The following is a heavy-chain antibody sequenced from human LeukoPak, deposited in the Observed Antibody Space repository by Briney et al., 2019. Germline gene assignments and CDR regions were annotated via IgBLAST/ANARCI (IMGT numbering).Heavy chain of an antibody. CDR2: ISGSGGGT. CDR1: GFTFSSYA. CDR3: AKDRTSYYYDSSGYYYVDGFDY. V-gene: IGHV3-23*01. Sequence: PGGSLRLSCAASGFTFSSYAMSWVRQAPGKGLEWVSAISGSGGGTYYADSVKGRFTISRDNSKNTLYLQMNSLRAEDTAVYYCAKDRTSYYYDSSGYYYVDGFDYWGQGTLVTVSS. D-gene: IGHD3-22*01. J-gene: IGHJ4*02.